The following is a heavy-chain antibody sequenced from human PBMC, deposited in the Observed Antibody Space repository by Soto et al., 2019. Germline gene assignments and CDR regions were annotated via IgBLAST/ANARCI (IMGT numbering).Heavy chain of an antibody. CDR2: ISTSGHTI. CDR3: AGGYYDTSGYFDY. V-gene: IGHV3-11*01. Sequence: TGGSLRLSCAASGFTFSDYFMSWIRQAPGKGLEWISYISTSGHTIYYADSVKGRLSISRDNAKNSLDLQMNSLGAEDTAVYYCAGGYYDTSGYFDYWGRGALVTVSS. J-gene: IGHJ4*01. CDR1: GFTFSDYF. D-gene: IGHD3-22*01.